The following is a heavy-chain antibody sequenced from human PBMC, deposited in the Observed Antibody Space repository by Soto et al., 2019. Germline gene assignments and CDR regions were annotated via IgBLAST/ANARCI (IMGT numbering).Heavy chain of an antibody. V-gene: IGHV1-3*01. CDR3: ARDQEMANDY. D-gene: IGHD5-12*01. CDR2: INAGNGNT. Sequence: EASVKVSCKASGYTFTSYAMHWVRQAPGQRLEWMGWINAGNGNTKYSRKFQGRVTITTDTSASTAYMELRSLRSDDTAVYYCARDQEMANDYWGQGTLVTVSS. CDR1: GYTFTSYA. J-gene: IGHJ4*02.